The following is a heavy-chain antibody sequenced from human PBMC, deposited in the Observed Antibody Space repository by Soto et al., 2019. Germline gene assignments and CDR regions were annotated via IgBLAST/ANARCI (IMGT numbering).Heavy chain of an antibody. V-gene: IGHV1-69*06. J-gene: IGHJ6*02. D-gene: IGHD2-2*02. Sequence: SVKVSCKASGGTFSSYAISWVRQAPGQGLEWMGGIIPIFGTANYAQKFQGRVTITADKSTSTAYMELSSLRSEDTAVYYCARGYCSSTSCYIKNPYYYGMYVCGQGTMVTVSS. CDR1: GGTFSSYA. CDR2: IIPIFGTA. CDR3: ARGYCSSTSCYIKNPYYYGMYV.